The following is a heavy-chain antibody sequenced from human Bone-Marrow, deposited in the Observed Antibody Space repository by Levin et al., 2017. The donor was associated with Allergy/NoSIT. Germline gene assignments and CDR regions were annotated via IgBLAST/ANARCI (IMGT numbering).Heavy chain of an antibody. CDR3: AKDPPYCSSTSCYPGYYFDY. D-gene: IGHD2-2*01. Sequence: GESLKISCAASGFTFSSYAMSWVRQAPGKGLEWVSAISGSGGSTYYADSVKGRFTISRDNSKNTLYLQMNSLRAEDTAVYYCAKDPPYCSSTSCYPGYYFDYWGQGTLVTVSS. V-gene: IGHV3-23*01. J-gene: IGHJ4*02. CDR1: GFTFSSYA. CDR2: ISGSGGST.